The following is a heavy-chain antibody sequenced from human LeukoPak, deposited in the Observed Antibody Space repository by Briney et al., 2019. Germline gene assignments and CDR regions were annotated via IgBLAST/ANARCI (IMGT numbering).Heavy chain of an antibody. CDR2: IYPGDSDT. Sequence: GESLKISCKGSGYRFTSYWIGWVRQMPGKGLGWMGIIYPGDSDTRYSPSFQGQVTISADKSISTAYLQWGSLKASDTAMYYCASPLWRSDEDAFDIWGQGTMVTVSS. J-gene: IGHJ3*02. CDR1: GYRFTSYW. V-gene: IGHV5-51*01. CDR3: ASPLWRSDEDAFDI. D-gene: IGHD1-1*01.